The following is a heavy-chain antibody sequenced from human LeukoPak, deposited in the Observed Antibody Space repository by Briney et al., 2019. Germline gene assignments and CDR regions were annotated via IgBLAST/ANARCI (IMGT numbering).Heavy chain of an antibody. D-gene: IGHD1-26*01. V-gene: IGHV3-64*01. CDR2: ISSDGGST. CDR1: GFTFSSYS. Sequence: GGSLRLSCAASGFTFSSYSMHWVRQAPGKGLEFVSAISSDGGSTYYANSVKGRFTISRDISKNTLYLQMNSLRAEDTAVYYCAKGGSYLSAFDIWGQGTMVTVSS. CDR3: AKGGSYLSAFDI. J-gene: IGHJ3*02.